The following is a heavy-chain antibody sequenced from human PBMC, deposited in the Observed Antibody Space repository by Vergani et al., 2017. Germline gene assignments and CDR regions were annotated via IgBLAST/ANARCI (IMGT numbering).Heavy chain of an antibody. V-gene: IGHV3-23*01. CDR1: GFTFSSYA. CDR3: AKDATYYDFWSGPGGIDY. Sequence: EVQLLESGGGLVQPGGSLRLSCAASGFTFSSYAMSWVRQAPGKGLEWVSAISGSGCSTYYADSVKGRFNISRDKSKNTLYLQMNSLRAEDTAVYYCAKDATYYDFWSGPGGIDYWGQGTLVTVSS. CDR2: ISGSGCST. D-gene: IGHD3-3*01. J-gene: IGHJ4*02.